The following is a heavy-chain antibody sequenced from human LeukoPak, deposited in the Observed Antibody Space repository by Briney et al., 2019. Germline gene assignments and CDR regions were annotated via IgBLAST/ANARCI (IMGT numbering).Heavy chain of an antibody. CDR3: ARVHSSSWYSIDY. Sequence: GRSLRLSCAASGFTFSTYSMHWVRQAPGKGLEWVAVISYVGSNKYYADSVKGRFTISRDDSKNTLYLQMNSVRVEDTAMYYCARVHSSSWYSIDYWGQGTLVTVSS. J-gene: IGHJ4*02. CDR1: GFTFSTYS. CDR2: ISYVGSNK. V-gene: IGHV3-30-3*01. D-gene: IGHD6-13*01.